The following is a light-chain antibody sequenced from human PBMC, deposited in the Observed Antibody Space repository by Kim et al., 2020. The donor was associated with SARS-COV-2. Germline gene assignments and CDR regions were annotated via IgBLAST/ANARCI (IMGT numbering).Light chain of an antibody. CDR3: QQYGSSPIT. Sequence: EIVLTQSPGTLSLSPGERATLSCRSSQSVSSTYLAWYQQKPGQAPRLLIYGASSRATGIPDRVSGSGSGTDFTLTISRLEPEDFAVYYCQQYGSSPITFGQGTRLEIK. CDR1: QSVSSTY. CDR2: GAS. V-gene: IGKV3-20*01. J-gene: IGKJ5*01.